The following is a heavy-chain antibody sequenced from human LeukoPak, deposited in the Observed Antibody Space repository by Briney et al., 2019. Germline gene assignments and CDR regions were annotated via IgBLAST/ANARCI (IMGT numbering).Heavy chain of an antibody. CDR1: GGSISSSSYY. V-gene: IGHV4-39*01. CDR3: ARSRLSDPLMNNWFDP. CDR2: IYYSGST. Sequence: ASETLSLTCTVSGGSISSSSYYWGWIRQPPGKGLEWIGSIYYSGSTYYNPSLKSRVTISVDTSKNQFSLKLSSVTAADTAVYYCARSRLSDPLMNNWFDPWGQGTLVTVSS. J-gene: IGHJ5*02. D-gene: IGHD2/OR15-2a*01.